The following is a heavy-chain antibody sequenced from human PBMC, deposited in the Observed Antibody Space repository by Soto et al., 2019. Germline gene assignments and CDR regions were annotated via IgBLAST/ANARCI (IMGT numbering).Heavy chain of an antibody. Sequence: GGSLRLSCTASGFNFKNYNMNWLRQAPGKGLECVAYISGNSRTIYYADSVKGRFTISRDNAANSVFLQMNSLRVEDTSVYYCASGPWELDHSGQGTLVTVSS. J-gene: IGHJ5*02. CDR1: GFNFKNYN. CDR2: ISGNSRTI. V-gene: IGHV3-48*01. D-gene: IGHD1-26*01. CDR3: ASGPWELDH.